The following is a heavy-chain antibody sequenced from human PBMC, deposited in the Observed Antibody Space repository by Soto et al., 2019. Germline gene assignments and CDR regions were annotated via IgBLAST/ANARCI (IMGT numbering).Heavy chain of an antibody. Sequence: ASVKVSCKASGYSFTGNSMHWVRQAPGQGLEWMGWINPNNGGTNYAQKFQGRVIMTKDTSTNTVSIDLSSLKSVDTAVYYCTADPPNEENDAFDIWGQGTMVTVSS. V-gene: IGHV1-2*02. J-gene: IGHJ3*02. CDR3: TADPPNEENDAFDI. CDR2: INPNNGGT. CDR1: GYSFTGNS. D-gene: IGHD1-1*01.